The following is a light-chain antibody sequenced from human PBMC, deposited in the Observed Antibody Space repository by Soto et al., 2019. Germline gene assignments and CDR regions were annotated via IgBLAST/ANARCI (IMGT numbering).Light chain of an antibody. CDR3: QQLSRYPLT. CDR1: QALSNY. V-gene: IGKV1-9*01. CDR2: AAS. J-gene: IGKJ4*01. Sequence: IQFTQSPSVLSASVLDTVTITCRASQALSNYLAWYQQKPGKAPDLLIYAASTLQSGVPSRFSGSGSQTEFSLTIRALQPEDFATYYCQQLSRYPLTFGGGTKVEIK.